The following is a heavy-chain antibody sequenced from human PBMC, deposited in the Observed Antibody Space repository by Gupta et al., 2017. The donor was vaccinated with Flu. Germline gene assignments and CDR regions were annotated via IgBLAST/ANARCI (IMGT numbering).Heavy chain of an antibody. CDR2: IYSSGGAT. Sequence: EVQLLESGGGLVQPGGSLILSCVTSGFTFSSYAMTWVRQTPGKGLEWVSSIYSSGGATFYADSVKGRFTISRDNSRNTLYLQMDSLRAEDTAIYYCVKGSSSLGDYWGQGTLVAVSS. CDR3: VKGSSSLGDY. CDR1: GFTFSSYA. J-gene: IGHJ4*02. V-gene: IGHV3-23*01. D-gene: IGHD2-2*01.